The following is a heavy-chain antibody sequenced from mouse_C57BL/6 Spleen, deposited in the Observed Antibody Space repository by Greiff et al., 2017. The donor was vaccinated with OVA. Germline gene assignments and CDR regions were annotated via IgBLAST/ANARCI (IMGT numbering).Heavy chain of an antibody. CDR1: GYTFTNYW. Sequence: VKLKESGAELVRPGTSVKMSCKASGYTFTNYWIGWAKQRPGHGLEWIGDIYPGGGYTNYNEKFKGKATLTADKSSSTAYMQFSSLTSEDSAIYYCARGDGYDRGGFAYWGQGTLVTVSA. J-gene: IGHJ3*01. D-gene: IGHD2-2*01. V-gene: IGHV1-63*01. CDR2: IYPGGGYT. CDR3: ARGDGYDRGGFAY.